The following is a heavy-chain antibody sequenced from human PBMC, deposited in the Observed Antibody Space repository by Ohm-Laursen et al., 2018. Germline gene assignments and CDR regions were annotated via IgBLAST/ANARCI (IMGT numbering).Heavy chain of an antibody. V-gene: IGHV3-30*18. D-gene: IGHD6-19*01. CDR1: GSTFSSYG. CDR2: ISYDGSNK. Sequence: SLRLSCSASGSTFSSYGMHWVRQAPGKGLEWVAVISYDGSNKYYADSVKGRFTISRDNSKNTLYLQMNSLRAEDTAVYYCAKIQQWLVLDAFDIWGQGTMVTVSS. J-gene: IGHJ3*02. CDR3: AKIQQWLVLDAFDI.